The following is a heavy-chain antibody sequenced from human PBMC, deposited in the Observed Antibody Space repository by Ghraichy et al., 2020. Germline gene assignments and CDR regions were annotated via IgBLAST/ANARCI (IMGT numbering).Heavy chain of an antibody. V-gene: IGHV3-15*01. CDR1: GFTFSNAW. CDR3: TTADKHSRGAGGY. D-gene: IGHD6-13*01. J-gene: IGHJ4*02. Sequence: GGSLRLSCAASGFTFSNAWMMWVRQAPGKGLEWVGRIKSKTDGGTTDYAAPVKGRFTISRDDSKNTLYLQVNSLKSEDTAVYYCTTADKHSRGAGGYWGQGTLVTVSS. CDR2: IKSKTDGGTT.